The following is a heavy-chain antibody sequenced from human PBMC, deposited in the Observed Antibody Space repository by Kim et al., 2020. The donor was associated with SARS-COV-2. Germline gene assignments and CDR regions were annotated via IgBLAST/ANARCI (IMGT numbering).Heavy chain of an antibody. V-gene: IGHV3-23*01. Sequence: GGSLRLSCAASGFTFSTYAMTWVRQAPGKGLEWVSAISNSAGSTYYADSVKGRFTISRDNSKNTLYLQMNSLRAEDTAVYYCAKPPSMVRGVINHGMDVWGQGTTVTVSS. CDR2: ISNSAGST. CDR3: AKPPSMVRGVINHGMDV. D-gene: IGHD3-10*01. J-gene: IGHJ6*02. CDR1: GFTFSTYA.